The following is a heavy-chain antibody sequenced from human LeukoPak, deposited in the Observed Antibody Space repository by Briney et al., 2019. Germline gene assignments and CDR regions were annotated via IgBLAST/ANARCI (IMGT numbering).Heavy chain of an antibody. J-gene: IGHJ6*03. CDR3: ARDGRDGYNFGPYYYMDV. Sequence: SETLSLTCTVSGGSISSYCWSWIRQPPGKGLEWIGYIYYSGSTNYNPSLKSRVTISVDTSKNQFSLKLSSVTAADTAVYYCARDGRDGYNFGPYYYMDVWGKGTTVTVSS. D-gene: IGHD5-24*01. CDR1: GGSISSYC. V-gene: IGHV4-59*01. CDR2: IYYSGST.